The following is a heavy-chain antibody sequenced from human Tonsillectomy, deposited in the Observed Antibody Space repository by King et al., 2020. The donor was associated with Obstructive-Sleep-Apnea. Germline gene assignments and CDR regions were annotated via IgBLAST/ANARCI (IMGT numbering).Heavy chain of an antibody. D-gene: IGHD6-13*01. CDR2: INPNSGGT. Sequence: QLVQSGAEVKKPGASVKVSCKASGYIFTGYYMHWVRQAPGQGLEWMGWINPNSGGTNAAQKFQGRVTMTRDTSISTAYMEVSRLRSDDTAVYYCAREYRVAAVTSEAFDIWGQGTLVTVSS. CDR3: AREYRVAAVTSEAFDI. J-gene: IGHJ3*02. V-gene: IGHV1-2*02. CDR1: GYIFTGYY.